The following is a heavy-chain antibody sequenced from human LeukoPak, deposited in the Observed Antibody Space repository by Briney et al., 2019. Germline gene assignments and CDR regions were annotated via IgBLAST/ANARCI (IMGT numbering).Heavy chain of an antibody. Sequence: GGSLRLSCAASGFTVSSNYMSWVRQAPGKGLEWVSVIYSGGSTYYADSVKGRFTISRDNSKNTLYLQMNSLRAEDTAVYYCARDRTDDYGNYEYWGQGTLVTVSS. CDR3: ARDRTDDYGNYEY. CDR1: GFTVSSNY. J-gene: IGHJ4*02. D-gene: IGHD4-11*01. CDR2: IYSGGST. V-gene: IGHV3-66*02.